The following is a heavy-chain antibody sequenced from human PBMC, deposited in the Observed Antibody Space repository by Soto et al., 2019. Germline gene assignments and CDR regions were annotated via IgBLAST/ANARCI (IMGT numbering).Heavy chain of an antibody. Sequence: QVQLVQSGAEVKKPGSSVKVSCKGSGGTFSSYAISWVRQAPGQGLEWMGGIIPIFGTANYAQKFQCRVTITADESTSTAYMELSSLRSEDTAVYYCARDWGGYDYVCGSYRWGQGTLVTVSS. J-gene: IGHJ4*02. CDR1: GGTFSSYA. D-gene: IGHD3-16*02. V-gene: IGHV1-69*01. CDR3: ARDWGGYDYVCGSYR. CDR2: IIPIFGTA.